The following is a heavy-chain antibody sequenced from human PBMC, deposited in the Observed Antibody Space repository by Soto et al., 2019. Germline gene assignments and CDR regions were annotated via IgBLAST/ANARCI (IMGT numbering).Heavy chain of an antibody. CDR2: ISAYNGNT. Sequence: ASVKVSCKASGYTFTSYGISWVRQAPGQGLEWMGWISAYNGNTNYAQKLQGRVTMTTDTSTSTAYMELRSLRSDDTAVYYCARTTNYYDSSGYPLEYFDYWGQGTLVTVSS. CDR1: GYTFTSYG. D-gene: IGHD3-22*01. V-gene: IGHV1-18*01. CDR3: ARTTNYYDSSGYPLEYFDY. J-gene: IGHJ4*02.